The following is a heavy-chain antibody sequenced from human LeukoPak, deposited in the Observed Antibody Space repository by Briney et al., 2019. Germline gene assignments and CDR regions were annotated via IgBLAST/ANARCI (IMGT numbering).Heavy chain of an antibody. D-gene: IGHD3-22*01. CDR2: IYYTGST. CDR3: ARGGDSSGYEGRFDP. V-gene: IGHV4-30-4*07. CDR1: GGSISRSGYS. Sequence: PSQTLSLTCAVSGGSISRSGYSWSWIRQPPGKGLDWIAYIYYTGSTYYNPSLKSRVTISLDTSKNQFSLKLTSVTAADTAVYYCARGGDSSGYEGRFDPWGQGTLVTVSS. J-gene: IGHJ5*02.